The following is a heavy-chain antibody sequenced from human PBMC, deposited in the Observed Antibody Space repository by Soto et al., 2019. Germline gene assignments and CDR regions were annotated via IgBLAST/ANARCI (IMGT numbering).Heavy chain of an antibody. J-gene: IGHJ6*02. CDR2: IYYSGST. V-gene: IGHV4-59*01. CDR3: ARATYYCGSGSYEHGMDV. CDR1: CGSISSYY. D-gene: IGHD3-10*01. Sequence: SETLSLTCTVSCGSISSYYWSWIRQPPGKGLEWIGYIYYSGSTNYNPSLKSRVTISVDTSKNQFSLKLSSVTAADTAVYYCARATYYCGSGSYEHGMDVWGQGTTVTVSS.